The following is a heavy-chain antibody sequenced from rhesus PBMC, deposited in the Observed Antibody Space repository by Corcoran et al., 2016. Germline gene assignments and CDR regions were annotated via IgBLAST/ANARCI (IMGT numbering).Heavy chain of an antibody. Sequence: QLQLQESGPGRVKPSETLSVTCAVPGGLISSSYGCWIRQDPGKGLEWIGYVSGSGSSTNYNPSLKTRVTLSVDTSKNQLSLKLSSVTAAYTAVYYCARSAEYSSSYTFDYWGQGVLVTVSS. V-gene: IGHV4-169*01. D-gene: IGHD6-43*01. CDR2: VSGSGSST. CDR1: GGLISSSY. CDR3: ARSAEYSSSYTFDY. J-gene: IGHJ4*01.